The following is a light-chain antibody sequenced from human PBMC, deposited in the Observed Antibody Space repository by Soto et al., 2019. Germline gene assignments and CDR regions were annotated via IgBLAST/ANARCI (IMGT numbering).Light chain of an antibody. CDR3: TSYTRTRNLL. CDR2: EVS. J-gene: IGLJ2*01. CDR1: SSDVGAYNY. Sequence: QSVLTQPASVSGSPGQSITISCTGTSSDVGAYNYVSWYQHRPGRAPKLIIFEVSHRPSGVSDRFSGSKSGNTASLTISGLQTEDEADYYCTSYTRTRNLLFGGGTKLTVL. V-gene: IGLV2-14*01.